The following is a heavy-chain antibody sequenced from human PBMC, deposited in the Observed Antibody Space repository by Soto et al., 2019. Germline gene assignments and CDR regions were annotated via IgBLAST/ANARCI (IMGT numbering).Heavy chain of an antibody. D-gene: IGHD3-9*01. V-gene: IGHV3-30-3*01. CDR1: GFTFSSYA. CDR3: ARDSGIRYFDWLLY. Sequence: GGSLRLSCAASGFTFSSYAMHWVRQAPGKGLEWVAVISYDGSNKYYADSVKGRFTISRDNSKNTLYLQMNSLRAEDTAVYYCARDSGIRYFDWLLYWGQGTLVTVSS. J-gene: IGHJ4*02. CDR2: ISYDGSNK.